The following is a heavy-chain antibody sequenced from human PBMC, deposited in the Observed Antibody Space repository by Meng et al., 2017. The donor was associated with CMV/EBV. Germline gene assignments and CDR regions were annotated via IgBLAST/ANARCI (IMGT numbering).Heavy chain of an antibody. V-gene: IGHV3-21*01. CDR1: GFTFSSYS. D-gene: IGHD1-14*01. CDR3: ARGGIAGHFDS. CDR2: ISSSSSYI. J-gene: IGHJ4*02. Sequence: GGSLRLSCAASGFTFSSYSMNWVRQAPGKGLEWVSSISSSSSYIYYADSVKGRFTISRDNAKNSLYLQMNSLRAADTDVYYWARGGIAGHFDSWGQGTLVTVSS.